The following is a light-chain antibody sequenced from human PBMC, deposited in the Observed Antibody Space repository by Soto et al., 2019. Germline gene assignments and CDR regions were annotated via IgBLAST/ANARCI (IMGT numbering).Light chain of an antibody. V-gene: IGKV1-9*01. CDR1: QGISNY. CDR3: QQLNTYT. CDR2: AAS. Sequence: DLQLTQSPSFLSASVGDRVTITCRASQGISNYLAWYQQKSRKAPKLLIYAASTLQSGVPPRFSGSASGTEFTLTISSLQPEDSATYYCQQLNTYTFGPGTKVDIK. J-gene: IGKJ3*01.